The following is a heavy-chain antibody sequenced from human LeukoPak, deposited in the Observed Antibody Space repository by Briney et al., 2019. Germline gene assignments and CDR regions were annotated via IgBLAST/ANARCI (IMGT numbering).Heavy chain of an antibody. J-gene: IGHJ3*02. V-gene: IGHV4-31*03. Sequence: SETLSLTCTVSGGSISSGGYYWSWIRQHPGKGLEWIGYIYYSGSTYYNPSLKSRVTISVDTSKNQFSLKLSSVTAADTAVYYCARSVQSLYSYAFDIWGQGTMVTVSS. CDR3: ARSVQSLYSYAFDI. CDR1: GGSISSGGYY. D-gene: IGHD5-18*01. CDR2: IYYSGST.